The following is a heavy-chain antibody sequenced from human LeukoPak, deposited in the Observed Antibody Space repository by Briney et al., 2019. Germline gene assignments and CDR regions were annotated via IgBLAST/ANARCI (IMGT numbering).Heavy chain of an antibody. J-gene: IGHJ4*02. Sequence: GGSWRLSCAAPGLTFSNAWMTWVRQAPGKGLDWVGRIKSIVNGGTTDYAGPVKGRFTISRDDSKTSLYLQMNSLKTEDTGVYYCTKDLPFTSGGVNIYWGQGTLVTVSS. D-gene: IGHD3-16*01. CDR1: GLTFSNAW. V-gene: IGHV3-15*01. CDR2: IKSIVNGGTT. CDR3: TKDLPFTSGGVNIY.